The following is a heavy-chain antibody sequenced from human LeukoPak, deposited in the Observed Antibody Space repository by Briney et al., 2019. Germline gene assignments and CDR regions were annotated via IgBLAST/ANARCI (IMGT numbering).Heavy chain of an antibody. V-gene: IGHV3-33*01. D-gene: IGHD2-15*01. Sequence: GGSLRLSCAASGFTFSSYGMHWVRQAPGKGLEWVAVIWYDGSNKYYADSVKGRFTISRDNSKNTLYLQMNSLRAEDTAVYYCAGGGYCSGGSCSYYYYYGMDVWGQGTTVTVSS. CDR3: AGGGYCSGGSCSYYYYYGMDV. J-gene: IGHJ6*02. CDR2: IWYDGSNK. CDR1: GFTFSSYG.